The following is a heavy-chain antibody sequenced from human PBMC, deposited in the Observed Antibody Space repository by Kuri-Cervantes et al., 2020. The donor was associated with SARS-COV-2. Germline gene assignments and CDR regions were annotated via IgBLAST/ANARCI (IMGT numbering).Heavy chain of an antibody. V-gene: IGHV3-7*01. Sequence: LSLTCAASGFTFSSYWMSWVRQAPGKGLEWVANIKQDGSEKYYVASVKGRFTISRDYAKNSLYLQMSSLRAEDTALYYCARASSSRYPLHFDYWGQGTLVTVSS. CDR1: GFTFSSYW. CDR3: ARASSSRYPLHFDY. J-gene: IGHJ4*02. D-gene: IGHD6-13*01. CDR2: IKQDGSEK.